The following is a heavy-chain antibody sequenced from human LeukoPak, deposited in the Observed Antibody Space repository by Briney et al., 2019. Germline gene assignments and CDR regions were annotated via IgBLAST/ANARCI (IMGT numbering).Heavy chain of an antibody. CDR3: ARGLYSYSSSSSGGY. CDR2: IYPGDSET. D-gene: IGHD6-6*01. V-gene: IGHV5-51*01. Sequence: TGGSLRLSCEGSGYSFINSWIGWVRQMPGKGLEWMGIIYPGDSETRYSQSFQGQVTISADKSTSTAYLQWSSLKASDTAMYYCARGLYSYSSSSSGGYWGQGTLVTVSS. J-gene: IGHJ4*02. CDR1: GYSFINSW.